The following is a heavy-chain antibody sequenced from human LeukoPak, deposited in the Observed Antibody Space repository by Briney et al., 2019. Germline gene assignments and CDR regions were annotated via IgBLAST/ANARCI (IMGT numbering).Heavy chain of an antibody. Sequence: SETLSLTCTVSGGSISGYYWSWIRQPPGKGLEWIGYIYYSGSTKYNPSFNSRVTMSVDTSKNQISLKLSSVTAADTAVYFCAREGTTGWAFWGQGTLVTVSS. V-gene: IGHV4-59*01. D-gene: IGHD1-1*01. CDR1: GGSISGYY. J-gene: IGHJ4*02. CDR2: IYYSGST. CDR3: AREGTTGWAF.